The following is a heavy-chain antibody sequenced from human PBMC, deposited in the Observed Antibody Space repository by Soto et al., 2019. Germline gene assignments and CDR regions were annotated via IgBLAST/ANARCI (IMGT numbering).Heavy chain of an antibody. CDR2: ISYDGSNK. CDR1: GFTFSSYA. CDR3: ARIGDFWSGSRSYYYYYGMDV. Sequence: PGGSLRLSCAASGFTFSSYAMHWVRQAPGKGLEWVAVISYDGSNKYYADSVKGRFTISRDNSKNTLYLQMNSLRAEDTAVYYCARIGDFWSGSRSYYYYYGMDVWGQGTTVTVSS. V-gene: IGHV3-30-3*01. D-gene: IGHD3-3*01. J-gene: IGHJ6*02.